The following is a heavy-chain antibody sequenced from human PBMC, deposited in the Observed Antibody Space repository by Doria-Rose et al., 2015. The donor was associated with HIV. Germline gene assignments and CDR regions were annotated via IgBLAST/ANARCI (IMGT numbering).Heavy chain of an antibody. V-gene: IGHV2-26*01. J-gene: IGHJ4*02. CDR2: IFSDDER. Sequence: QVTLKESGPVPVKPTETLTLTCTVSGVSLSSPGMGVSWIRQPPGKALEWLANIFSDDERSYKTSLKSRLTISRCTSKSQVVLTMTDVDPVDTATYYCARIKSSRWYHKYYFDFWGQGTLVIVSA. D-gene: IGHD6-13*01. CDR3: ARIKSSRWYHKYYFDF. CDR1: GVSLSSPGMG.